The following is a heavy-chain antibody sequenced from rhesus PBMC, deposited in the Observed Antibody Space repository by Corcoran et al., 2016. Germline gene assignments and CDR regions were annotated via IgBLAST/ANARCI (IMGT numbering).Heavy chain of an antibody. CDR3: ATLWEVVSDY. J-gene: IGHJ4*01. V-gene: IGHV1-111*02. CDR2: VDPEDGEA. Sequence: EVQLVQSGAEVKKPGASVKISCKASGYTFTDYYLHWVRQAHGKGLEWLGRVDPEDGEARHAQKVQDRVTITADTSTDTAYMELSSLRSEDTAVYYCATLWEVVSDYWGQGVLVTVSS. D-gene: IGHD2-21*01. CDR1: GYTFTDYY.